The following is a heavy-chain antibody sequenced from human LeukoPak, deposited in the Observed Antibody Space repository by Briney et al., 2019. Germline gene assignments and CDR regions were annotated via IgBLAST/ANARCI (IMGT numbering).Heavy chain of an antibody. D-gene: IGHD6-13*01. Sequence: SETLSLTCTVSGGSISSYYWSWIRQSPGKGLEWIGYIYYSGSTNYNPSLKSRVTISVDTSKNQFSLKLSSVTAADTAVYYCATSSSWLHSLNSWGQGTLVTVSS. CDR3: ATSSSWLHSLNS. V-gene: IGHV4-59*08. CDR2: IYYSGST. J-gene: IGHJ4*02. CDR1: GGSISSYY.